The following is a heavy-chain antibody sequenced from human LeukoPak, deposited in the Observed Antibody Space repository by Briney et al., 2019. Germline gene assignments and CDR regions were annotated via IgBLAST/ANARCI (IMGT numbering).Heavy chain of an antibody. CDR1: GYTFTSYD. Sequence: ASVKVSCKASGYTFTSYDINWVRQATGQGLEWMGWMNPNSGNTGYAQKFQGRVTITRNTSISTAYMELSSLRSEDTAVYYCARGEWELTAFDIWGQGTMVIVSS. CDR2: MNPNSGNT. D-gene: IGHD1-26*01. CDR3: ARGEWELTAFDI. J-gene: IGHJ3*02. V-gene: IGHV1-8*03.